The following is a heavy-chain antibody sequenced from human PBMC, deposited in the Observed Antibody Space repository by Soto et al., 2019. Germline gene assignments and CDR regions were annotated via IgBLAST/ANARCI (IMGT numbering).Heavy chain of an antibody. D-gene: IGHD2-15*01. J-gene: IGHJ4*02. CDR3: VRTSLVVAAATPEDY. CDR1: GFTFSSYW. Sequence: GGSLRLSCAASGFTFSSYWMHWVRQAPGKGLVWVSRINSDGSSTSYAGSVKGRFTISRDNAKNTLYLQMNSLRAEDTAVYYCVRTSLVVAAATPEDYWGQGTLVTVSS. CDR2: INSDGSST. V-gene: IGHV3-74*01.